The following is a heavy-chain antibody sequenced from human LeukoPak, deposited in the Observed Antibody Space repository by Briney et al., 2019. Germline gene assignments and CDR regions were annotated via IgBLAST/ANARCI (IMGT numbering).Heavy chain of an antibody. CDR3: AMGGFFTTYDY. CDR1: GFTFSSYG. V-gene: IGHV3-7*01. D-gene: IGHD3-22*01. Sequence: GGSLRLSCAASGFTFSSYGMSWVRQAPGKGLEWVANIKQDGSEKYYVDSVKGRFTISRDNANNSLYLQMNSLRAEDTAVYYCAMGGFFTTYDYWGQGTLVTVSS. CDR2: IKQDGSEK. J-gene: IGHJ4*02.